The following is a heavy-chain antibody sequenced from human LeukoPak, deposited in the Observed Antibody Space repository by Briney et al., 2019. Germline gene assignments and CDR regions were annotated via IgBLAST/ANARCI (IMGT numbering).Heavy chain of an antibody. CDR3: AKDTITRSSYPGWFDP. CDR2: ISGSGGST. D-gene: IGHD3-16*02. Sequence: GGSLTLSCAASGFTFSSYAMSWVRQAPGKGLECVSAISGSGGSTYYPASVTGRFTISRDNSKNTLYLQMNNLRAEDTAVYYCAKDTITRSSYPGWFDPWGEGTLVTVFS. CDR1: GFTFSSYA. J-gene: IGHJ5*02. V-gene: IGHV3-23*01.